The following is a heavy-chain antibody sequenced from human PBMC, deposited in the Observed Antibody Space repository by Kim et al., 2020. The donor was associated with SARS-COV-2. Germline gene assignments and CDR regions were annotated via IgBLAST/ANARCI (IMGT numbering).Heavy chain of an antibody. CDR1: GFTLSSYA. V-gene: IGHV3-23*01. Sequence: GGSLRLSCAASGFTLSSYAMTWVRQTPGKGLEWVSTIGSSGHNTYYADSVKGRFTISRDISKNTLYLQMNSLRAEDTAVYFCAKGGGTIFRCFDPWGQGTLVTVSS. D-gene: IGHD1-7*01. CDR3: AKGGGTIFRCFDP. J-gene: IGHJ5*02. CDR2: IGSSGHNT.